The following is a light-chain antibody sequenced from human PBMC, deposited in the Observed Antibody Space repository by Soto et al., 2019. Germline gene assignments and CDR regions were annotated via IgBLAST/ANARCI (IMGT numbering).Light chain of an antibody. Sequence: QLVLTQPASVSGSPGQSITISCTGTSTNVGSSNFVSWYQQYPGKAPRLMIYDGSKRPSGVSIRFSGSKSGNTASLTISGLQTEDEADYYCCSYAGTNTWVFGGGTKLTVL. CDR3: CSYAGTNTWV. CDR2: DGS. J-gene: IGLJ2*01. CDR1: STNVGSSNF. V-gene: IGLV2-23*01.